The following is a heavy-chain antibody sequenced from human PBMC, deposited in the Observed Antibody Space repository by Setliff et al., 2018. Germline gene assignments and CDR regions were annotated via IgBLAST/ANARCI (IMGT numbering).Heavy chain of an antibody. V-gene: IGHV1-69*05. Sequence: SVKVSCKASGGTFSSYGISWVRQAPGQGLEWMGGTIPIFGTTEYAQKFQGRLTIITDESTNTAFMQLSSLRSDDTAVYYCVREGVDSRSSTDCRYYMDVWGKGTTVTVSS. D-gene: IGHD3-22*01. J-gene: IGHJ6*03. CDR2: TIPIFGTT. CDR1: GGTFSSYG. CDR3: VREGVDSRSSTDCRYYMDV.